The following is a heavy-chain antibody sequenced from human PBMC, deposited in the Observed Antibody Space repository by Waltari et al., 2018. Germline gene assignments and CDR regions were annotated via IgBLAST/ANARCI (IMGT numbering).Heavy chain of an antibody. V-gene: IGHV4-38-2*01. CDR3: ARGLRS. CDR1: GYSISSGYS. Sequence: QVQLQESGPGLVKPSATLSLTCAVSGYSISSGYSWGWIRQPPGKGLEWIGSIYHSGSTYYNPSLKSRVTISVDTSKNQFSLKRSSVTAADTAVYYCARGLRSWGQGTLVTVSS. D-gene: IGHD3-10*02. CDR2: IYHSGST. J-gene: IGHJ4*02.